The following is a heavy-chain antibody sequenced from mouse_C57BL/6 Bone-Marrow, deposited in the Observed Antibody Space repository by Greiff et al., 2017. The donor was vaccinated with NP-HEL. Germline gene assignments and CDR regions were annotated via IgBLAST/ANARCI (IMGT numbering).Heavy chain of an antibody. Sequence: QVQLQQPGAELVKPGASVKLSCKASGYTFTSYWMQWVKQRPGQGLEWIGEIDPSDSYTNYNQKFKGKATLTVDTSSSTAYMQLSSLTSEDSAVDYCARDDGYPYAMDYWGQGTAVTVSS. D-gene: IGHD2-3*01. CDR2: IDPSDSYT. V-gene: IGHV1-50*01. J-gene: IGHJ4*01. CDR3: ARDDGYPYAMDY. CDR1: GYTFTSYW.